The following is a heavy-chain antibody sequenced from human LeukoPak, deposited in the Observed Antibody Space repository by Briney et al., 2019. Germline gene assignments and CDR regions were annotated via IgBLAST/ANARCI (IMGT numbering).Heavy chain of an antibody. V-gene: IGHV3-30*03. CDR1: GFTFSSYW. D-gene: IGHD5-12*01. CDR2: ISYDGSNK. Sequence: GGSLRLSCAASGFTFSSYWMSWVRPAPGKGLEWVAVISYDGSNKYYADSVKGRFTISRDNSKNTLYLQMNSLRAEDTAVYYCARAERYSGYDSFFDYWGQGTLVTVSS. J-gene: IGHJ4*02. CDR3: ARAERYSGYDSFFDY.